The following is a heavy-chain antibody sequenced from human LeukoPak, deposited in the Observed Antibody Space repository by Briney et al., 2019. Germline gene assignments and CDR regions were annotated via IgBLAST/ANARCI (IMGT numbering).Heavy chain of an antibody. CDR1: GYSISNSYY. D-gene: IGHD3-22*01. CDR3: ARDAQTYYYDTSGYYFEY. J-gene: IGHJ4*02. V-gene: IGHV4-38-2*02. CDR2: IYHTGGT. Sequence: SETLSLTCAVSGYSISNSYYWGWIRQPPGKGLEWIGSIYHTGGTYYNPSLKSRVTISIDTSKNRLSLNLSSVTAADTAVYYCARDAQTYYYDTSGYYFEYWGQGTLVTVSS.